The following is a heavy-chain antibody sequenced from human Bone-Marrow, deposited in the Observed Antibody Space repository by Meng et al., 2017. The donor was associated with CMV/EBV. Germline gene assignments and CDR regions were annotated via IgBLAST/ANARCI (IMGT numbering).Heavy chain of an antibody. Sequence: SVKVSCKASGYTFTGYYMHWVRQAPGQALEWMGWITPFNGNTNYAQKFQDRVTITRDRSMSTAYMELSSLRSEDTAMYYCVSGVGATRSDYWGQGTLVTVSS. CDR3: VSGVGATRSDY. CDR1: GYTFTGYY. CDR2: ITPFNGNT. J-gene: IGHJ4*02. D-gene: IGHD1-26*01. V-gene: IGHV1-45*02.